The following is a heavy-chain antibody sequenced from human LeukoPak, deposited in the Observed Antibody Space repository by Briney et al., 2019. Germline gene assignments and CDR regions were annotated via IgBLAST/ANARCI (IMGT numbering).Heavy chain of an antibody. J-gene: IGHJ4*02. Sequence: SETLSLTCAVSGYSITSSSWWGWIRQHPGKGLEWIGYIYYSGSTYYNPSLKSRVTISEDTSKNQFSLKLSSVTAADTAVYYCASRIGYSYGIDYWGQGTLVTVSS. CDR1: GYSITSSSW. V-gene: IGHV4-28*01. D-gene: IGHD5-18*01. CDR2: IYYSGST. CDR3: ASRIGYSYGIDY.